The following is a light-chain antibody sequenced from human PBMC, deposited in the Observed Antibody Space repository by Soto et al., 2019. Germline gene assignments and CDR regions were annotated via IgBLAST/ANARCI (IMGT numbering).Light chain of an antibody. Sequence: AVQLTQLRFSPSTSVGNRVTITCRASRGIRTDLGWYQQSPGKAPKVLIVGASTLQRGVPSMFSGSGSGTDFTLTISSLQPEDSATYYCLQDFSYPRTFGQGTKVDIK. J-gene: IGKJ1*01. CDR2: GAS. CDR3: LQDFSYPRT. V-gene: IGKV1-6*01. CDR1: RGIRTD.